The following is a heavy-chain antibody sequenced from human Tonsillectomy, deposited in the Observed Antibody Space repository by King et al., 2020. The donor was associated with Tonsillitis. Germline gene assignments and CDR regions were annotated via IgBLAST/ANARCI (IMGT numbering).Heavy chain of an antibody. Sequence: VQLVESGGGLVQPGGSLRLSCAASGFTFSSYAMSWVRQAPGKGLEWVSGISGSGVSTYYADSVKGRFTISRDNSKNTLYLQMNSLRAEDTAVYYCAKYHGKGYCTNGVCYNFDYWGPGTLVTVSS. CDR3: AKYHGKGYCTNGVCYNFDY. V-gene: IGHV3-23*04. CDR1: GFTFSSYA. D-gene: IGHD2-8*01. J-gene: IGHJ4*02. CDR2: ISGSGVST.